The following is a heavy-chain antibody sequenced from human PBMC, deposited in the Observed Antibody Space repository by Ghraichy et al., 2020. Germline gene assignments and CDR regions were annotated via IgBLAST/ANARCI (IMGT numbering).Heavy chain of an antibody. CDR3: SRDSESTGGNLIFHY. V-gene: IGHV3-48*02. CDR1: GFTFSNFA. J-gene: IGHJ4*02. D-gene: IGHD4-23*01. Sequence: GGSLRLSCAASGFTFSNFALNWVRQAPGKGLEWISCIRTSSDIYYADSVKGRFTISRDNAKNSLYLQMNSLRDEDTALYYCSRDSESTGGNLIFHYWGQGTLVTVSS. CDR2: IRTSSDI.